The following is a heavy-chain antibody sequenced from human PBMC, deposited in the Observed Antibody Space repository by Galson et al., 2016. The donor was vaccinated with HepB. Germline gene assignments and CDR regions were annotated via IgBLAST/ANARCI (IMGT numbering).Heavy chain of an antibody. CDR2: MNPNSGNT. V-gene: IGHV1-8*01. J-gene: IGHJ6*02. CDR1: GYTFTSYD. CDR3: AREGSYCSAGSCYSDYYGMDV. Sequence: SVKVSCKASGYTFTSYDINWVRQATGQGLEWMGWMNPNSGNTVYAQKLQGRVTMTRNTSITTAYMELSSLRSEDTALYYCAREGSYCSAGSCYSDYYGMDVWGQGTTVTVSS. D-gene: IGHD2-15*01.